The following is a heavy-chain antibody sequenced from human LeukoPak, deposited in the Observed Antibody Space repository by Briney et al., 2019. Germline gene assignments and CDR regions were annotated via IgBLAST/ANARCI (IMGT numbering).Heavy chain of an antibody. CDR3: ATEDSSDYYSFDY. V-gene: IGHV3-23*01. D-gene: IGHD3-22*01. J-gene: IGHJ4*02. CDR1: GVTFSSYA. Sequence: PGGSLRLSCAASGVTFSSYAMSWVRQTPGKGLEWVSTISDNGGNTYYADSVKGRFTISRDNSKNTLYLQMNSLKAEDTAAYYCATEDSSDYYSFDYWGQGTLVTVSS. CDR2: ISDNGGNT.